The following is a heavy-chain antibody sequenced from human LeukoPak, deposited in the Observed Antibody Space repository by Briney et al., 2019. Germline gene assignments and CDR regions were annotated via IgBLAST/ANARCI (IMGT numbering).Heavy chain of an antibody. V-gene: IGHV4-39*07. CDR2: IYHSGST. CDR3: ARGTTSSGRPFDY. J-gene: IGHJ4*02. CDR1: GGSISSSRYY. Sequence: SETLSLTCTVSGGSISSSRYYWGWIRQPPGKGLEWIGEIYHSGSTNYNPSLKSRVTISVDKSKNQFSLKLSSVTAADTAVYYCARGTTSSGRPFDYWGQGTLVTVSS. D-gene: IGHD3-22*01.